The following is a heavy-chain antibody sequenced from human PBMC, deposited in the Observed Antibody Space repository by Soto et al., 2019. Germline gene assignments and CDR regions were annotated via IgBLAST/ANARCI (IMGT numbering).Heavy chain of an antibody. V-gene: IGHV6-1*01. CDR3: ARVGPRYCSSTSCYKYGMDV. Sequence: SQTLSLTCAISGDSVSSNSAAWNWIRQSPSRGLEWLGRTYYRSKWYNDYAVSVKSRITINPDTSKNQFSLQLNSVTPEDTAVYYCARVGPRYCSSTSCYKYGMDVWGQGTTVTVS. CDR1: GDSVSSNSAA. D-gene: IGHD2-2*02. J-gene: IGHJ6*02. CDR2: TYYRSKWYN.